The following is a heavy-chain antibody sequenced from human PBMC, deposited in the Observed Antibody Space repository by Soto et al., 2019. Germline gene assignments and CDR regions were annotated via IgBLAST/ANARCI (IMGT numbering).Heavy chain of an antibody. CDR3: ARDKVRLQLGGNYYYGMDV. V-gene: IGHV1-69*12. Sequence: QVQLVQSGAEVKKPGSSVTVSCKASGGTFGNSAISWVRQAPGQGLEWMGGIIPILPTPDYAQKFQGRVTITADESTSTAYMELTSLRSEDTAVYYCARDKVRLQLGGNYYYGMDVWGQGTKVTVSS. J-gene: IGHJ6*02. CDR1: GGTFGNSA. D-gene: IGHD5-12*01. CDR2: IIPILPTP.